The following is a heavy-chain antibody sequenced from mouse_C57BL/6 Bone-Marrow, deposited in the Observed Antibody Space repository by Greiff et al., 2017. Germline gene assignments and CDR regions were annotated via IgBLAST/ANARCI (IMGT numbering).Heavy chain of an antibody. CDR3: AKHDGDYGVSY. Sequence: VKLMESGPGLVAPSQSLSITCTVSGFSLTSSGVDWVRQPPGKGLEWLGVIWGGGSTNYNSALMSRLSISKDNSKSQVFLKMNSLQTDDTARYYCAKHDGDYGVSYWGQETLWSVSA. V-gene: IGHV2-9*01. D-gene: IGHD2-13*01. CDR1: GFSLTSSG. J-gene: IGHJ3*01. CDR2: IWGGGST.